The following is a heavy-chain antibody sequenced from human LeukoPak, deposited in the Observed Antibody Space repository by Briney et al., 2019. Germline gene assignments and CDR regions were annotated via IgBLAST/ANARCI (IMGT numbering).Heavy chain of an antibody. V-gene: IGHV4-61*02. Sequence: SETLSLTCTVSGGSISSGSYYWSWIRQPAGKGLEWIGRIYTSGSTNYNPSLKSRFTIPVDTPKNQFSLKLSSVTAADTAVYYCAGYYMDVWGKGTTVTVSS. CDR1: GGSISSGSYY. CDR3: AGYYMDV. J-gene: IGHJ6*03. CDR2: IYTSGST.